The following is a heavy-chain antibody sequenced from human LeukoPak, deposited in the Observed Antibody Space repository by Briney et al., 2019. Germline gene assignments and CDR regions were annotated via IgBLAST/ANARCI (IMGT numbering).Heavy chain of an antibody. CDR1: GYTLTELS. D-gene: IGHD6-13*01. V-gene: IGHV1-24*01. J-gene: IGHJ4*02. Sequence: ASVKVSCKVSGYTLTELSMHWVRQAPGKGLEWMGGFDPEDGETIYAQKFQGRVTMTEDTSTDTAYMELSSLRSEDTAVYYCATLQVAAALFDHWGQGTLVTVSS. CDR3: ATLQVAAALFDH. CDR2: FDPEDGET.